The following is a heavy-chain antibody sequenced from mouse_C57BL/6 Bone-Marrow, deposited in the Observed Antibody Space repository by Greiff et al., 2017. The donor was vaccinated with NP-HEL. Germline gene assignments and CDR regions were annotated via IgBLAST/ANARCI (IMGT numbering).Heavy chain of an antibody. V-gene: IGHV1-63*01. D-gene: IGHD2-4*01. Sequence: VQLQQSGAELVRPGTSVKMSCKASGYTFTNYWIGWAKQRPGHGLEWIGDIYPGGGYTNYNEKFKGKATLTADKSSSTAYMQFSSLTSEDSAIYYCARGSGLRRGYAMDYWGQGTSVTVSS. J-gene: IGHJ4*01. CDR2: IYPGGGYT. CDR3: ARGSGLRRGYAMDY. CDR1: GYTFTNYW.